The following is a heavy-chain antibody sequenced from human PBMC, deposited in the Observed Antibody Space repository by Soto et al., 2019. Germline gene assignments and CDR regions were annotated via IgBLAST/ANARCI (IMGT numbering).Heavy chain of an antibody. Sequence: SETLSLTCAVSSGSISSSNWWSWVRQPPGKGLEWIGEIYHSGSTNYNPSLKSRVTISVDKSKNQFSLKLSSVTAADTAVYYCARQDGSYGYFDYWGQGTLVTVSS. D-gene: IGHD5-18*01. V-gene: IGHV4-4*02. CDR1: SGSISSSNW. CDR3: ARQDGSYGYFDY. J-gene: IGHJ4*02. CDR2: IYHSGST.